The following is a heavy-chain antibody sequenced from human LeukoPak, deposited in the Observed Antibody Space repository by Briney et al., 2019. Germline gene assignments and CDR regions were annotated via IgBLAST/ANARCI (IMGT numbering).Heavy chain of an antibody. D-gene: IGHD3-22*01. CDR2: IIPMSGTA. V-gene: IGHV1-69*13. J-gene: IGHJ4*02. CDR1: GGTFNNFA. Sequence: ASVKVSCKASGGTFNNFAISWVRQAPGQGLEWVGGIIPMSGTANYAQKFQGRVTITADESTSTAYMELSSLRSEDTAVYYCARSHLYYYDSSGYPFYWGQGTLVTVSS. CDR3: ARSHLYYYDSSGYPFY.